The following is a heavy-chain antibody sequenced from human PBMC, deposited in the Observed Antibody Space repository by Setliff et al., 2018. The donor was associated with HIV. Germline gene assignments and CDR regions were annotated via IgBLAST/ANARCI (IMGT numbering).Heavy chain of an antibody. D-gene: IGHD3-3*01. V-gene: IGHV4-31*03. J-gene: IGHJ4*01. CDR1: GGSITSGGYY. Sequence: SETLSLTCTVSGGSITSGGYYWNWIRQHPGEGLEWIGHIYSSGSTFYNPSLKSRVSILLDTSKKEISLKLSSVTAADTAIYYCARGRDYTGSWFRPFYLDFWGHGNLVTVSS. CDR2: IYSSGST. CDR3: ARGRDYTGSWFRPFYLDF.